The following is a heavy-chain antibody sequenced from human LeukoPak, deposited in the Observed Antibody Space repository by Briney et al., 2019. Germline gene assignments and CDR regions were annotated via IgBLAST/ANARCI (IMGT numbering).Heavy chain of an antibody. CDR2: VRYDGSNK. D-gene: IGHD2-2*01. J-gene: IGHJ6*02. V-gene: IGHV3-30*02. CDR1: GFTFSSYG. CDR3: AHQYQLLGSYYYYGMDV. Sequence: PGGSLRLSCAASGFTFSSYGMHWVRQAPGKGLEWVAFVRYDGSNKYYADSVKGRFTISRDNSKNTLYLQMSSLRAEDTAVYYCAHQYQLLGSYYYYGMDVWGQGTTVTVSS.